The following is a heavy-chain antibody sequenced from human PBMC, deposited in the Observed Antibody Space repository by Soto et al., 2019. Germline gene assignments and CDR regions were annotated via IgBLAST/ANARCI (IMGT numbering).Heavy chain of an antibody. J-gene: IGHJ4*02. Sequence: SETLSLTCTVSGASISNYYWSWIRQPPGKGLEWIGYIYHSGSTNYNPSLKSRVTISVDTSKNQFSLKLSSVTAADTAVYYCARDGSTSWYGMFGYWGQGTLVTVSS. V-gene: IGHV4-59*01. D-gene: IGHD6-13*01. CDR2: IYHSGST. CDR3: ARDGSTSWYGMFGY. CDR1: GASISNYY.